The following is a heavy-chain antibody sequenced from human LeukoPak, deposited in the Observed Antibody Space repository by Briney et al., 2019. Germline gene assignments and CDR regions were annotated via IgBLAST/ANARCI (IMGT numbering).Heavy chain of an antibody. J-gene: IGHJ4*02. CDR1: PFTFNNNA. CDR2: ISGSGDNT. Sequence: GGSLRLSCAASPFTFNNNAMNWVRQAPGKGLEWVSTISGSGDNTYYADFVKGRFIISRDQSKNTLYLQMNSQRADDTAVYYCAKGAGFSRQNYFDSWGQGTLVTVSS. V-gene: IGHV3-23*01. D-gene: IGHD2-2*01. CDR3: AKGAGFSRQNYFDS.